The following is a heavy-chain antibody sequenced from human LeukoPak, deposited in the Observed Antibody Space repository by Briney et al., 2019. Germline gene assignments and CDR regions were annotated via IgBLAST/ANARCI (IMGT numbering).Heavy chain of an antibody. Sequence: SETLSLTCTVSGGSISSYYWSWIGQPPGKGLEWIGYIYYSGSTNYNPSLKSRVTISVDTSKNQFSLKLSSVTAADTAVYYCAGDWSGYSYEDGPRYYYVMDVWGQGTTVTVSS. CDR1: GGSISSYY. CDR2: IYYSGST. V-gene: IGHV4-59*01. CDR3: AGDWSGYSYEDGPRYYYVMDV. J-gene: IGHJ6*02. D-gene: IGHD5-18*01.